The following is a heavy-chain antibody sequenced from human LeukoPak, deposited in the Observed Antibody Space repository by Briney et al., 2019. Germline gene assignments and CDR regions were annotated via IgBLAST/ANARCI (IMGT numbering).Heavy chain of an antibody. V-gene: IGHV3-30*04. CDR3: ARGARLAYCGGDCLGDYYYYYYMDV. CDR1: GFTFSSYA. J-gene: IGHJ6*03. D-gene: IGHD2-21*02. Sequence: TGGSLRLSCAASGFTFSSYAMHWVRQAPGKGLEWVAVISYDGSNKYYADSVKGRFTISRDNSKNTLYLQMNSLRAEDTAVYYCARGARLAYCGGDCLGDYYYYYYMDVWGKGTTVTVSS. CDR2: ISYDGSNK.